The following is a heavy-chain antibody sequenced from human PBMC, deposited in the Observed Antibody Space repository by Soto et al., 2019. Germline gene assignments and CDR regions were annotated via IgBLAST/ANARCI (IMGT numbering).Heavy chain of an antibody. D-gene: IGHD2-15*01. CDR2: LSAYNSNT. CDR3: LRERYSSGECKLFDP. CDR1: GYTFSSYG. V-gene: IGHV1-18*04. J-gene: IGHJ5*02. Sequence: ASVKVSSNASGYTFSSYGIIWERHPPGQGFVWMGWLSAYNSNTNHAQKLHGRVTMTTEAFTSTSYMEMRSMRSDGTAVCSWLRERYSSGECKLFDPWGQGTLVTVSS.